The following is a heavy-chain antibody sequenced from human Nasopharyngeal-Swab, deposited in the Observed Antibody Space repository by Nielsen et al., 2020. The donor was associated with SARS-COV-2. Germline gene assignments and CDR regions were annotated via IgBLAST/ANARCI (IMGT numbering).Heavy chain of an antibody. CDR1: GGSISSSSYY. J-gene: IGHJ4*02. Sequence: SETLSLTCTVSGGSISSSSYYWGWLRQPPGKGLEWIGSIYYSGSTYYNPSLKSRVTISVDTSKNRFSLKLSSVTAADTAVYYCARISPRKDSSLDYWGQGTLVTVSS. D-gene: IGHD6-6*01. V-gene: IGHV4-39*01. CDR2: IYYSGST. CDR3: ARISPRKDSSLDY.